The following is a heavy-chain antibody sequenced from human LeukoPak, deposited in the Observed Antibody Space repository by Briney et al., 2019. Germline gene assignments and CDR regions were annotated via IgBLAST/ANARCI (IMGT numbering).Heavy chain of an antibody. CDR3: ARGATMVRGVIRQNFDY. CDR1: GYTFTSYD. V-gene: IGHV1-8*01. J-gene: IGHJ4*02. D-gene: IGHD3-10*01. Sequence: ASVKVSCKASGYTFTSYDINWVRQATGQGLEWMGWMNPNSGNTGYAQKFQGRVTMTRNTSISTAYMELSSLRSEDTVVYYCARGATMVRGVIRQNFDYWGQGTLVTVSS. CDR2: MNPNSGNT.